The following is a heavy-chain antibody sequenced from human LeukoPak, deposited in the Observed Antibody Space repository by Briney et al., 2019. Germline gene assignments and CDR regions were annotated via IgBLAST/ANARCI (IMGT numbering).Heavy chain of an antibody. CDR2: MNPNSGNT. D-gene: IGHD4-17*01. CDR1: GYTFTSYD. CDR3: ARTVTTVGAIDY. Sequence: ASVKVSCKASGYTFTSYDINWVRQATGQGLEWMGWMNPNSGNTGYAQKFQGRVTMTRNTSISTAYMELSSLRSEDTAVYYCARTVTTVGAIDYWGQGTLVTVSS. J-gene: IGHJ4*02. V-gene: IGHV1-8*01.